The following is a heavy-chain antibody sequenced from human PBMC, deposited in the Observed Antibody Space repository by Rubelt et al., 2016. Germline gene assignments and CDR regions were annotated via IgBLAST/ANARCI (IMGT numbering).Heavy chain of an antibody. V-gene: IGHV1-18*01. Sequence: QVQLVQSGAEVKKPGASVKVSCKASGYTFTSYGISWVRQAPGQGLEWMGWISAYNGNTNYAQKPHGRVTMTTATSTSTAYMELRSLRSDDTAVYYCARDPLPVRGVIMTPTHWGQGTLVTVSS. CDR1: GYTFTSYG. J-gene: IGHJ4*02. D-gene: IGHD3-10*01. CDR2: ISAYNGNT. CDR3: ARDPLPVRGVIMTPTH.